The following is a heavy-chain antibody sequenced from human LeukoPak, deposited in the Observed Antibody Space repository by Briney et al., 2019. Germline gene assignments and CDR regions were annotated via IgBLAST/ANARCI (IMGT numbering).Heavy chain of an antibody. V-gene: IGHV3-30*03. J-gene: IGHJ4*02. CDR3: ARSGYCSGGSCYSGYFDY. CDR1: GFTFSSYS. D-gene: IGHD2-15*01. CDR2: ISYDGSNK. Sequence: GGSLRLSCAASGFTFSSYSMHWVRQAPGKGLEWVAVISYDGSNKYYADSVKGRFTISRDNSKNTLYLQMNSLRAEDTAVYYCARSGYCSGGSCYSGYFDYWGQGTLVTVSS.